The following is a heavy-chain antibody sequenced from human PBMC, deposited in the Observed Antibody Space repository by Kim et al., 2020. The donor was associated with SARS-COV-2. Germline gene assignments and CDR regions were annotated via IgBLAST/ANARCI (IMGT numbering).Heavy chain of an antibody. CDR1: GFTFSTYW. CDR3: ARFAIVGGTTT. J-gene: IGHJ4*02. Sequence: GVSLRLSCAASGFTFSTYWMHWVRQAPGKGLTWVSHINTDGTTTNYADSVKGRFTISRDNAKNTLFLHMDSLRVEDTAVYYCARFAIVGGTTTWGQGTLVTVSS. D-gene: IGHD1-26*01. CDR2: INTDGTTT. V-gene: IGHV3-74*01.